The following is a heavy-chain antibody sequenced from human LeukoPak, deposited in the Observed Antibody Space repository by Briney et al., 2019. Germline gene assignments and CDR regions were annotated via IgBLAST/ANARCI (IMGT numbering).Heavy chain of an antibody. V-gene: IGHV3-74*01. D-gene: IGHD3-16*02. CDR3: AKVHDYVWGSYRYLFDY. CDR2: INSDGSST. CDR1: GFTFSSYW. Sequence: GGSLRLSCAASGFTFSSYWMHWVRQAPGKGLVWVSRINSDGSSTSYADSVKGRFTISRDNAKNTLYLQMNSLRAEDTAVYYCAKVHDYVWGSYRYLFDYWGQGTLVTVSS. J-gene: IGHJ4*02.